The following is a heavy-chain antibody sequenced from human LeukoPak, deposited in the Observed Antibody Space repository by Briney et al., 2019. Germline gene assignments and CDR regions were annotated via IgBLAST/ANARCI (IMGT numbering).Heavy chain of an antibody. CDR3: ARDSPGYGAYVS. D-gene: IGHD5-12*01. J-gene: IGHJ1*01. Sequence: PGGSLRLSCVASGFAFSSYWMTWVRQAPGKGLEWVANIKEDGSREYYVDSVKGRFTISRDNAKNSLYLQMDSLTAEDTAVYYCARDSPGYGAYVSWGQGTLVSVSS. CDR2: IKEDGSRE. V-gene: IGHV3-7*01. CDR1: GFAFSSYW.